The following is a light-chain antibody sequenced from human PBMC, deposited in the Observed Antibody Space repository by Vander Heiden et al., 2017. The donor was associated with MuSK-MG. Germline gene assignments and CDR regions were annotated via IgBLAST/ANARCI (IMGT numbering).Light chain of an antibody. J-gene: IGLJ2*01. V-gene: IGLV3-1*01. CDR2: QDS. Sequence: SYELTQPPSVSVSPGQTASITCSGDKLGDKYACWYQQKPGQSPVLGIYQDSKRPSGIPERFSGSNSGNTATLTISGTQAMDEADDYCQAWDSSTGVFGGGTKLTVL. CDR1: KLGDKY. CDR3: QAWDSSTGV.